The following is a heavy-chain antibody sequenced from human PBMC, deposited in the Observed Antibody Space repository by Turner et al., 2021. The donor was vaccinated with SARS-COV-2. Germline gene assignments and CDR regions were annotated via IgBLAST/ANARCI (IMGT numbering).Heavy chain of an antibody. Sequence: QLQLQASCPGVVNLWETLSLTCTVSGRSISSSSSYWRWNRQPPGKGPEWMGRIYDSGSNYDNPSNKSRVTISVDTTKNQFSQKMISVTAADTAVEYCARHWDVGAAAYLAGFDLWGQGTLVTVSS. D-gene: IGHD1-26*01. V-gene: IGHV4-39*01. CDR2: IYDSGSN. CDR1: GRSISSSSSY. CDR3: ARHWDVGAAAYLAGFDL. J-gene: IGHJ5*02.